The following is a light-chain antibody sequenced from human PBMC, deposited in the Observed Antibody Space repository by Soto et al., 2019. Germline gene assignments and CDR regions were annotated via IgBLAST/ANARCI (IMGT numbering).Light chain of an antibody. CDR2: SDN. V-gene: IGLV1-44*01. CDR3: AAWDDSLNGLV. CDR1: SSNIGSNT. J-gene: IGLJ2*01. Sequence: QSVLTQPPSASGTPGQRVTISCSGSSSNIGSNTVNWYQQLPGTGPKLLIYSDNQRPSGVPDRFSVSKSGTSVSLAISGLQSDDEADYYCAAWDDSLNGLVFGGGTKLTVL.